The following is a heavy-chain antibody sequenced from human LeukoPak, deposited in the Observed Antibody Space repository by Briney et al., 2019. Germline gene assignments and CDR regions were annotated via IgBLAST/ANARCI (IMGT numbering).Heavy chain of an antibody. J-gene: IGHJ4*02. CDR2: IKQDGSEK. V-gene: IGHV3-7*01. D-gene: IGHD2-21*02. Sequence: GGSLRLSCAASGFTFSSYWMSWVRQAPGKGLAWVAHIKQDGSEKNYVDSVKGRFTISRDNARNSLLLQMDGLRAEDTAVYYCARDKVTGDSYFDYWGQGTLVTVSS. CDR3: ARDKVTGDSYFDY. CDR1: GFTFSSYW.